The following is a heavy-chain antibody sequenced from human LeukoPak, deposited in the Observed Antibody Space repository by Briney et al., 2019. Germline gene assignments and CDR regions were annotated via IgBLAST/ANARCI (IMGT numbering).Heavy chain of an antibody. CDR1: GFTFSSYS. V-gene: IGHV3-21*01. J-gene: IGHJ4*02. CDR2: INKCSSYI. Sequence: PGGSLRLSCAASGFTFSSYSMNWVRQAPGKGLEWVSSINKCSSYIYYADSVKGRFTISRDNAKNSLYLRMNSLRAEDTAVYYCARAVGYGGHSAADWGQGTLGTVSS. CDR3: ARAVGYGGHSAAD. D-gene: IGHD4-23*01.